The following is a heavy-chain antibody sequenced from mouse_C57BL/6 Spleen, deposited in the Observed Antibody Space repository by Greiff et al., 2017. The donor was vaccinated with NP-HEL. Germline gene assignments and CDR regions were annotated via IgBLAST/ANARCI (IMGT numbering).Heavy chain of an antibody. V-gene: IGHV5-6*01. CDR1: GFTFSSYG. Sequence: EVMLVESGGDLVKPGGSLKLSCAASGFTFSSYGMYWVRQTPDKRLEWVAPISSGGSYTYYHDSVKGRFTFSRDNAKNTLYLQMSSLKSEDTAMYYCARFYDYSAWFAYWGQGTLVTVSA. CDR2: ISSGGSYT. CDR3: ARFYDYSAWFAY. D-gene: IGHD2-4*01. J-gene: IGHJ3*01.